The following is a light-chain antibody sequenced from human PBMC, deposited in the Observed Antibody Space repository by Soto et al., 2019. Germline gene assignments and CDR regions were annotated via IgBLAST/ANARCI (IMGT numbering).Light chain of an antibody. CDR3: MQTILIPHT. Sequence: EIEMSQSPLSLPVTPGEPASISCRSSQSLLFTNGNTHLDWYLQKPGQSPQLLMYLATNRASGVPDRFSGSRTGTDFTLKISRVEAEDVGIYYCMQTILIPHTFGQGTKLEI. V-gene: IGKV2-28*01. CDR1: QSLLFTNGNTH. J-gene: IGKJ2*01. CDR2: LAT.